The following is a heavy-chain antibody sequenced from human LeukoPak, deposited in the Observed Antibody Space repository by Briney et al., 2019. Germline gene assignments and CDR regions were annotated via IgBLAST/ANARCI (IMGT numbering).Heavy chain of an antibody. J-gene: IGHJ4*02. Sequence: ASVKVSCKASGYTFTGYYMHWVRQAPGQGLEWMGWINPNSGGTNYAQKFQDRVTMTRDTSISTAYMELSRLRSDDTAVYYCARDRKMGTTNCFDYWGQGTLVTVSS. CDR3: ARDRKMGTTNCFDY. D-gene: IGHD1-26*01. V-gene: IGHV1-2*02. CDR2: INPNSGGT. CDR1: GYTFTGYY.